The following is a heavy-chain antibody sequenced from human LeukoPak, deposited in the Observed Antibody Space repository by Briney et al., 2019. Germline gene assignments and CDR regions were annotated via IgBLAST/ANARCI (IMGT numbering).Heavy chain of an antibody. CDR1: GFTFSSYE. D-gene: IGHD6-19*01. CDR2: ISGSGGST. J-gene: IGHJ4*02. V-gene: IGHV3-23*01. CDR3: AKTSQYSRGWFDY. Sequence: GGSLRLSCAASGFTFSSYEMNWVRQAPGKGLEWASTISGSGGSTYYVDSVKGRFTISRDNSRNTLDIEMNSLRPEDTAVYYCAKTSQYSRGWFDYWGQGTLVTVSS.